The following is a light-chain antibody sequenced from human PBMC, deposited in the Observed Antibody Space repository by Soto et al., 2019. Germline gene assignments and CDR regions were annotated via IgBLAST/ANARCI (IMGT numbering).Light chain of an antibody. CDR3: RQYGSSPPYT. V-gene: IGKV3-20*01. CDR2: GAS. J-gene: IGKJ2*01. Sequence: PGERATLSCRASHSVSSSYLAWYQQKPGQAPRLLIYGASSRATGIPDRFSGSGSGTDFTLTISRLEPEDYAVYYCRQYGSSPPYTFGQGTKLEIK. CDR1: HSVSSSY.